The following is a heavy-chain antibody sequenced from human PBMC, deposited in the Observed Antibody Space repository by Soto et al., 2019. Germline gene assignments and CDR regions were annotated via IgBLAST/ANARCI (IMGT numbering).Heavy chain of an antibody. CDR1: GFTFSTYG. J-gene: IGHJ4*02. D-gene: IGHD3-22*01. V-gene: IGHV3-33*01. Sequence: PGGSLRLSCAASGFTFSTYGMHWVRQAPGKGLEWVAMIWDDGINKYYADSVKGRFTISRDNSKNTLFLQMNSLRAEDTAVYYCARGNYYDSSGNYAYFCLWGQGTLVTVSS. CDR3: ARGNYYDSSGNYAYFCL. CDR2: IWDDGINK.